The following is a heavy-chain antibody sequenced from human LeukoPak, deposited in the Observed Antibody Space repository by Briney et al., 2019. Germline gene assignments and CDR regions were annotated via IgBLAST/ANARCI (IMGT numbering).Heavy chain of an antibody. CDR2: IIPIFGTA. Sequence: SVKVSCKASGYTFTGYYMHWVRQAPGQGLEWMGGIIPIFGTANYAQKFQGRVTITADESTSTAYMELSSLRSEDTAVYYCARAASVFLDYYYGMDVWGQGTTVTVSS. D-gene: IGHD3-10*02. CDR3: ARAASVFLDYYYGMDV. V-gene: IGHV1-69*13. J-gene: IGHJ6*02. CDR1: GYTFTGYY.